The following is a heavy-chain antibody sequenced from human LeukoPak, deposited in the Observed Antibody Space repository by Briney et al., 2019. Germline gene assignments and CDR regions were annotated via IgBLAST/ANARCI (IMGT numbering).Heavy chain of an antibody. V-gene: IGHV1-2*02. Sequence: ASVKDSCTASGYTFTGYYMHWVRQAPGQGLEWMGWINPNSGGTNYAQKFQGRVTMTRDTSISTAYIELSRLRSDDTAVYYCARGSIVRATDNFDYWGQGALVTVSS. CDR2: INPNSGGT. J-gene: IGHJ4*02. CDR1: GYTFTGYY. D-gene: IGHD1-26*01. CDR3: ARGSIVRATDNFDY.